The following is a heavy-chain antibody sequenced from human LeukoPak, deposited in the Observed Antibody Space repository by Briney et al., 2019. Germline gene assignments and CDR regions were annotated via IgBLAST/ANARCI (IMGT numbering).Heavy chain of an antibody. Sequence: GGSLSLSCAASGVIFKDYYMSWIRRAPGRGLEWISYISSSGTTIFYADSVRGRFTISRDNTKNSLFLQMDGLTSDDTAVYYCALHASSSWFFGSWGPGTMVTVSS. CDR1: GVIFKDYY. J-gene: IGHJ4*02. CDR2: ISSSGTTI. CDR3: ALHASSSWFFGS. D-gene: IGHD2-2*01. V-gene: IGHV3-11*04.